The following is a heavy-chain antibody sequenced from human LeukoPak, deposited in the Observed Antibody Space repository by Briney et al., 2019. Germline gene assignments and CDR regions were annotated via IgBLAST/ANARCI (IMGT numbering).Heavy chain of an antibody. CDR1: GFTFSSYA. CDR2: ISGSGGST. CDR3: AKGRDYYYYGMDV. V-gene: IGHV3-23*01. J-gene: IGHJ6*02. Sequence: GGSLRLSCAASGFTFSSYAMSWVRQAPGKGLEWVSAISGSGGSTYYADSVKGRFTISRDNSRNTLYLQMNSLRAEDTAVYYCAKGRDYYYYGMDVWGQGTTVTVSS.